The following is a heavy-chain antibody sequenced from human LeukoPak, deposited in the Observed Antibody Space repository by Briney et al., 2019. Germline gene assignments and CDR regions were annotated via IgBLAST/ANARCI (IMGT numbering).Heavy chain of an antibody. CDR2: IYYNGRT. D-gene: IGHD2-2*01. J-gene: IGHJ5*02. CDR3: ARGADCSSTSCYGHWFDP. CDR1: GASISNYY. Sequence: SETLSLTCTVSGASISNYYWSWIRQPPGKGLEWIGYIYYNGRTNYNPSLKSRVTISLDTSKNQFSLKLSSVTAADTAGYYCARGADCSSTSCYGHWFDPWGQGTLVTVSS. V-gene: IGHV4-59*01.